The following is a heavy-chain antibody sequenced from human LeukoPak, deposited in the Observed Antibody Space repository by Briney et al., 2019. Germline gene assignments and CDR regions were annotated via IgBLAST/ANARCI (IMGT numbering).Heavy chain of an antibody. D-gene: IGHD6-6*01. J-gene: IGHJ6*02. CDR3: ARDESSIAARYYYYGMDV. Sequence: KGGESLKISCKGSGYSFTTYWIGWVRQMPGKGLEWMGRIDPSDSYTNYSPSFQGHVTISADKSISTAYLQWSSLKASDTAMYYCARDESSIAARYYYYGMDVWGQGTTVTVSS. CDR2: IDPSDSYT. V-gene: IGHV5-10-1*01. CDR1: GYSFTTYW.